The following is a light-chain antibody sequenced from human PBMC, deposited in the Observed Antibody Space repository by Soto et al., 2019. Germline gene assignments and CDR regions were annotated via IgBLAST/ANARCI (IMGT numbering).Light chain of an antibody. J-gene: IGKJ2*03. CDR1: QNIGNTY. Sequence: EIVLTQSPGTLSLSPGERATLSCRASQNIGNTYLAWYQQKPGQAPRLLIYGASNRATGIPDRFSGSGSGTDFTLIISSLEPEDFAIYYCQQYGSSPPYSFGQGTKLEI. CDR3: QQYGSSPPYS. V-gene: IGKV3-20*01. CDR2: GAS.